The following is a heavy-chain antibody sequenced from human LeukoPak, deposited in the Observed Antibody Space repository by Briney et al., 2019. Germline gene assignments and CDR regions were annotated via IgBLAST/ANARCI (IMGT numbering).Heavy chain of an antibody. D-gene: IGHD3-10*01. CDR3: ARDHWGFGELLGPGDAFDI. J-gene: IGHJ3*02. CDR2: IYSGGST. V-gene: IGHV3-53*01. Sequence: PGGSLRLSCAASGFNVSSNYTSWVRQAPGKGLEWVSVIYSGGSTYYADSVKGRFTISRDNSKNTLYLQMNSLRAEDTAVYYCARDHWGFGELLGPGDAFDIWGQGTMVTVSS. CDR1: GFNVSSNY.